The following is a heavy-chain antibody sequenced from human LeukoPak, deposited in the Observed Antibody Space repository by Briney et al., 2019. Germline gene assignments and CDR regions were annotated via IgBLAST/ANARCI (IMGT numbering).Heavy chain of an antibody. J-gene: IGHJ3*02. D-gene: IGHD1-1*01. CDR1: GGSISSYY. CDR2: IYTSGST. V-gene: IGHV4-4*07. Sequence: SETLSLTCTVSGGSISSYYWSWIRQPAGKGLEWIGRIYTSGSTNYNPSLKSRVTMSVDTSKNQFSLKLSSATAADTAVYYCARDRHNWNDEGAFDIWGQGTMVTVSS. CDR3: ARDRHNWNDEGAFDI.